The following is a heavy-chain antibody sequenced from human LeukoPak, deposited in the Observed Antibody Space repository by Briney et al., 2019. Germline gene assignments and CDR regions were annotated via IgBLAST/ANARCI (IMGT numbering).Heavy chain of an antibody. D-gene: IGHD2-2*02. V-gene: IGHV3-30*01. CDR1: GFTFSSYA. CDR3: ARDQSLYCSSTSCYTRYFDL. Sequence: GGSLRHSCAASGFTFSSYAMHWVRQAPGKGLEWVAVISYDGSNKYYADSVKGRFTISRDNSKNTLYLQMNSLRAEDTAVYYCARDQSLYCSSTSCYTRYFDLWGRGTLVTVSS. J-gene: IGHJ2*01. CDR2: ISYDGSNK.